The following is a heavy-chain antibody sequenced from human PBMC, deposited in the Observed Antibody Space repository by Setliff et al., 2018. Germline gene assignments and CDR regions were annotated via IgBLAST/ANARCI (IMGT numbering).Heavy chain of an antibody. CDR2: ISPYNGDT. J-gene: IGHJ6*03. CDR1: GYIFNTFG. CDR3: ARSPPNRGVGQGHHMDV. D-gene: IGHD1-26*01. Sequence: ASVKVSCKASGYIFNTFGINWMRRAPGQGLEWIGWISPYNGDTEYAQNLQGRVTLTTDTSTSTAYVEVRSLRSDDTAVYYCARSPPNRGVGQGHHMDVWGKGTTVTVSS. V-gene: IGHV1-18*01.